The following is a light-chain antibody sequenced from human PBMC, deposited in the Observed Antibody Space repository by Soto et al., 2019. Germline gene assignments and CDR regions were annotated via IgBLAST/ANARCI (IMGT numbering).Light chain of an antibody. CDR1: SGSVSTNNY. Sequence: QAVVTQEPSFSGSPGATVTLTCGLSSGSVSTNNYPSWYQQTPGQAPRTLIYSTYTRSSGVPDRFSASILGNKAALTIAGAEADDEYYYYCVLYMGSGIWVFGGGTKLTVL. CDR2: STY. V-gene: IGLV8-61*01. CDR3: VLYMGSGIWV. J-gene: IGLJ3*02.